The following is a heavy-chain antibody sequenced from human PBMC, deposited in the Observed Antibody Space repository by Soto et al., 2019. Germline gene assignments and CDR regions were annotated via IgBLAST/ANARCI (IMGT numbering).Heavy chain of an antibody. J-gene: IGHJ4*02. CDR2: ISAHNGNT. CDR1: GYAFTTYG. Sequence: QVHLVQSGAEVKKPGASVKVSCQASGYAFTTYGITWVRQAPGQGLEWMGWISAHNGNTNYAQKLQGRATVTRDTSTSTAYMELTSLRSDDTAVYYCARGRYGDYWGQGALVTVSS. V-gene: IGHV1-18*01. CDR3: ARGRYGDY. D-gene: IGHD1-1*01.